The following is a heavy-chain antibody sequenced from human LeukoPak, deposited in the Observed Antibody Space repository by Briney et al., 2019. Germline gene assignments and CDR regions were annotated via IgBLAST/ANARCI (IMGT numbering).Heavy chain of an antibody. CDR2: IWYDGSNK. CDR3: AKCSMAAAYYFDY. Sequence: GGSLRLSCAASGFTFSSYGMHWVRQAPGKGLEWVAVIWYDGSNKYYADSVKGRFTISRDNSKNTLYLQMNSLRAEDTAVYYCAKCSMAAAYYFDYWGQGTLVTVSS. J-gene: IGHJ4*02. D-gene: IGHD2/OR15-2a*01. CDR1: GFTFSSYG. V-gene: IGHV3-30*02.